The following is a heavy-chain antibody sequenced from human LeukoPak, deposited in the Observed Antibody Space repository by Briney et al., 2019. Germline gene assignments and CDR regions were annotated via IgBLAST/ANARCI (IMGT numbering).Heavy chain of an antibody. J-gene: IGHJ6*03. CDR1: GGSFSGYY. V-gene: IGHV4-34*01. Sequence: SETLSLTCAVYGGSFSGYYWSWIRQPPGKGLEWIGEINHSGSTNYNTSLKSRVTISVDTSKNQFSLKLSSVTAADTAVYYCARGLHDKHWSAFRYMDVWGKGTTVTVSS. CDR3: ARGLHDKHWSAFRYMDV. D-gene: IGHD3-3*01. CDR2: INHSGST.